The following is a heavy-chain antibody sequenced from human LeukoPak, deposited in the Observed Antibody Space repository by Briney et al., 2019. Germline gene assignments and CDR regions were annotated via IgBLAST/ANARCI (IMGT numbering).Heavy chain of an antibody. Sequence: PGGSLRLSCAASGFTFSSYSMNWVRQAPGKGLEWVSSISSSSSYIYYADSVKGRFTISRDNAKKSLYLQMNSLRAEDTAVYYCARDLIAVGGTPVDAFDIWGQGTMVTVSS. J-gene: IGHJ3*02. CDR3: ARDLIAVGGTPVDAFDI. D-gene: IGHD6-19*01. V-gene: IGHV3-21*01. CDR2: ISSSSSYI. CDR1: GFTFSSYS.